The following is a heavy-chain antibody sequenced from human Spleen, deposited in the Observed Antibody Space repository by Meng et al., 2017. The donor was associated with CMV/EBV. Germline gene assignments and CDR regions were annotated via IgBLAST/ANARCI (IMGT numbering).Heavy chain of an antibody. CDR2: ISHGGSN. J-gene: IGHJ4*02. D-gene: IGHD3-16*01. CDR3: ARGRISPGTYVDY. V-gene: IGHV4-34*01. Sequence: CAVYGEFFSDYYWTWIRQPPGKGLEWIGEISHGGSNNYNPSLKSRVTISVDTSKNQFSLNLRSVTAADTAVYYCARGRISPGTYVDYWGRGSLVTVSS. CDR1: GEFFSDYY.